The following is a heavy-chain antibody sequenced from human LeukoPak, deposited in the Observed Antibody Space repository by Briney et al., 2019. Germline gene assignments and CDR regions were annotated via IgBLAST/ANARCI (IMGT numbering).Heavy chain of an antibody. CDR3: ASGGYCSSTSCQYGNASDI. V-gene: IGHV1-8*01. CDR2: MNPNSGNT. J-gene: IGHJ3*02. D-gene: IGHD2-2*01. CDR1: GYTFTSYD. Sequence: ASVKVSCKASGYTFTSYDINWVRQATGQGLEWMGWMNPNSGNTGYAQKFQGRVTMTRNTSISTAYMELSSLRSEDTAVYYCASGGYCSSTSCQYGNASDIWGQGTMVTVSS.